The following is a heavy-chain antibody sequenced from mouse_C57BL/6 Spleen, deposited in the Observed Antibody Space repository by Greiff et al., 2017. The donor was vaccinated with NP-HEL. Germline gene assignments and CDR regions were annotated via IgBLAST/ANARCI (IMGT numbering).Heavy chain of an antibody. J-gene: IGHJ2*01. D-gene: IGHD2-4*01. Sequence: VQLQESGAELARPGASVKLSCKASGYTFTSYGISWVKQRTGQGLEWIGEIYPRSGNTYYNEKFKGKATLTADKSSSTAYMELRSLTSEVSAVYFCAEIYYDYDRGDYWGQGTTLTVSS. CDR1: GYTFTSYG. CDR3: AEIYYDYDRGDY. V-gene: IGHV1-81*01. CDR2: IYPRSGNT.